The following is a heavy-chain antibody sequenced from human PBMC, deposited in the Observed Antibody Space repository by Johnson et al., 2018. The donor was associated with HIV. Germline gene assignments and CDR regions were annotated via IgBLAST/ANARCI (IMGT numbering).Heavy chain of an antibody. CDR2: IYSGGST. CDR3: ARENWNHAGAFDI. J-gene: IGHJ3*02. Sequence: VQLVESGGVVVQPGGSLRLCCAASGFTFDDYGMSWVRQAPGKGLEWVSVIYSGGSTYYADSVKGRFTISRDNSKNTLYLQMNSLRTEDMAVYYCARENWNHAGAFDIWGQGTMVTVSS. D-gene: IGHD1-14*01. CDR1: GFTFDDYG. V-gene: IGHV3-66*02.